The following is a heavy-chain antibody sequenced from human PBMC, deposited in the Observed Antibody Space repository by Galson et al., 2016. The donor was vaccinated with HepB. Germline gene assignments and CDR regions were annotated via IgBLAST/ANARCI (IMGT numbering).Heavy chain of an antibody. CDR3: AKHRGYNYGYDAYDF. J-gene: IGHJ3*01. V-gene: IGHV3-23*01. CDR1: GFTVNNYA. CDR2: ISGGGGLT. Sequence: SLRLSCASSGFTVNNYAMSWGRQAPGKGLEYVSAISGGGGLTHYAASVKGRFPISRANSKNTLYMQMNSLRAEDTAIYYCAKHRGYNYGYDAYDFWGQGTVVSVSS. D-gene: IGHD5-18*01.